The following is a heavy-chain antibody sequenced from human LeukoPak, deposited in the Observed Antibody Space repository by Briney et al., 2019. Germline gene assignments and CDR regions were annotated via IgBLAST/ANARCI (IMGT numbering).Heavy chain of an antibody. CDR1: GFTFSSYW. V-gene: IGHV3-7*04. CDR2: IIQDGSDK. J-gene: IGHJ4*02. CDR3: ARGLRWQDY. Sequence: GGSLRLYCAASGFTFSSYWMSWDRQAPGKGLEWVANIIQDGSDKYYVDSVKGRFTISRDNAKNSLYLQMNSLRAEDTAVYYCARGLRWQDYWGQGTLVIVSS. D-gene: IGHD4-23*01.